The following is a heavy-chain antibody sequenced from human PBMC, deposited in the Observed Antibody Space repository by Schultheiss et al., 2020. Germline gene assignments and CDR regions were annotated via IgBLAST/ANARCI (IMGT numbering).Heavy chain of an antibody. Sequence: ASVKVSCKASGYTFTSYAMHWVRQAPGQGLEWMGLINPNSGGTDYAQKFQDRVTMTRVTSISTAYMELNRLRSDDTAMYYYARLQLTSPWDQGTLVTIPS. CDR3: ARLQLTSP. CDR2: INPNSGGT. V-gene: IGHV1-2*06. J-gene: IGHJ5*02. CDR1: GYTFTSYA. D-gene: IGHD6-6*01.